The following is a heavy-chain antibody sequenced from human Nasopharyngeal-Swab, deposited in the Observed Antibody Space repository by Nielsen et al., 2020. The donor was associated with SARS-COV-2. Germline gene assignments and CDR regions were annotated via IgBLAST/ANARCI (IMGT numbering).Heavy chain of an antibody. CDR2: ISGSGGST. Sequence: EGSLRLSCAASGFTFSSYAMSWVRQAPGKGLEWVSAISGSGGSTYYADSVKGRFTISRDNSKNTLYLQMNSLRAEDTAVYYCAKWGYYDSSGYLDYWGQGTLVTVSS. CDR1: GFTFSSYA. D-gene: IGHD3-22*01. V-gene: IGHV3-23*01. J-gene: IGHJ4*02. CDR3: AKWGYYDSSGYLDY.